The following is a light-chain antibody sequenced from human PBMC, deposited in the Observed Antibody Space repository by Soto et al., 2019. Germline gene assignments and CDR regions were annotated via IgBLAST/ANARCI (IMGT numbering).Light chain of an antibody. CDR1: SSNIGAGYH. V-gene: IGLV1-40*01. Sequence: QSVLTQPPSVSGAPGQRVTISCTGSSSNIGAGYHVHWYQQLPGTAPKLLMYGNSNRPSGVPDRFSGSKSGTSASLAITGLQAEDEADYYCQSYDSRGVVFGGGTKLTVL. J-gene: IGLJ2*01. CDR3: QSYDSRGVV. CDR2: GNS.